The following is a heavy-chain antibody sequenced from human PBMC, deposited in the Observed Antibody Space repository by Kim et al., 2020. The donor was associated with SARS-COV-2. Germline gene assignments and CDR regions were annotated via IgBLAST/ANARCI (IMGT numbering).Heavy chain of an antibody. D-gene: IGHD6-19*01. CDR2: IWYDGSNK. CDR3: ARDDGIVVAELEFDY. Sequence: GGSLRLSCAASGFTFSCYGMHWVRQAPGKGLEWVAVIWYDGSNKYYADSVKGRFTISRDNSKNTLYLQMNSLRAEDTAVYYCARDDGIVVAELEFDYWGQGTLVTVSS. V-gene: IGHV3-33*01. J-gene: IGHJ4*02. CDR1: GFTFSCYG.